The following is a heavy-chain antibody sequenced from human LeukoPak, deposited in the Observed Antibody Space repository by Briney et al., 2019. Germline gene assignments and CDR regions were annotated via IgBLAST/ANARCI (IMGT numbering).Heavy chain of an antibody. J-gene: IGHJ4*02. CDR3: AKDYDSSGYYWVYFDY. D-gene: IGHD3-22*01. CDR1: GFTFSSYG. Sequence: QTGGSLRLSCAASGFTFSSYGMHWVRQAPGKGLEWVAFIRYDGTNTYYADSVKGRFTISRDNSKNTLYLQMNSLRAEDTAVYYCAKDYDSSGYYWVYFDYWGQGTLVTVSS. CDR2: IRYDGTNT. V-gene: IGHV3-30*02.